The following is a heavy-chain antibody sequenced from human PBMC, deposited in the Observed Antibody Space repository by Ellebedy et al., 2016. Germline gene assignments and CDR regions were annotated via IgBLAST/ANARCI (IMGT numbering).Heavy chain of an antibody. CDR1: RFIVNNNY. Sequence: GGSLRLXXTVSRFIVNNNYMTWVRQAPGKGLEWVSLTSNDDNTYYADSVKGRFTISRGSPKNTLYLQMNSLRAEDTAVYYCATRHYGGFDIWGRGTMVTVSS. J-gene: IGHJ3*02. V-gene: IGHV3-53*01. CDR2: TSNDDNT. D-gene: IGHD4-23*01. CDR3: ATRHYGGFDI.